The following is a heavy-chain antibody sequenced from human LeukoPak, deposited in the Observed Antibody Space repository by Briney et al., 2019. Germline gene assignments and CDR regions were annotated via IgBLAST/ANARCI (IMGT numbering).Heavy chain of an antibody. V-gene: IGHV4-38-2*02. CDR2: IYHSGST. J-gene: IGHJ6*03. Sequence: PSETLSLTCTVSGYSISSGYYWGWIRQPPGKGLEWIGSIYHSGSTYYNPSLKSRVTISVDTSKNQFSLKLSSVTAADTAVYYCARIPNSSSQYYYYYMDVWGKGTTVTVSS. D-gene: IGHD6-6*01. CDR1: GYSISSGYY. CDR3: ARIPNSSSQYYYYYMDV.